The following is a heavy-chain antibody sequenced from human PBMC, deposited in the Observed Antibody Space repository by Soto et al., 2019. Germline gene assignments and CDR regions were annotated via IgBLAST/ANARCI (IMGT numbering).Heavy chain of an antibody. J-gene: IGHJ1*01. CDR3: AREGVGATTEYFQH. Sequence: EVQLVESGGGLIQPGGSLRLSCAASGFTVSSNYMSWVRQAPGKGLEWVSVIYSGGSTYYADSVKGRFTISRDNSKNTLYLQMNSLRAEDTAVYYCAREGVGATTEYFQHWGQGTLVTVSS. CDR1: GFTVSSNY. V-gene: IGHV3-53*01. D-gene: IGHD1-26*01. CDR2: IYSGGST.